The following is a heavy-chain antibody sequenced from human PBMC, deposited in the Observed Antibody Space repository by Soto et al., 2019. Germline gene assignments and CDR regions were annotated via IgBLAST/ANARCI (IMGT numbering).Heavy chain of an antibody. D-gene: IGHD3-22*01. CDR3: AREANYYDSSGYRFDY. Sequence: SETLSLTCTVSGGSISSYYWSWIRQPAGKGLEWIGRIYTSGSTNYNPSLKSRVTMSVDTSKNQFSLKLSSVTAADTAAYYCAREANYYDSSGYRFDYWGQGTLVTVSS. J-gene: IGHJ4*02. CDR1: GGSISSYY. V-gene: IGHV4-4*07. CDR2: IYTSGST.